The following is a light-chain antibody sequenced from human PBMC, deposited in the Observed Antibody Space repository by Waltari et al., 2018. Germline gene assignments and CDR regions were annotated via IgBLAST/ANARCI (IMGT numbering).Light chain of an antibody. CDR3: CSHTGSNTWV. CDR1: RSYNL. J-gene: IGLJ3*02. V-gene: IGLV2-23*01. Sequence: QSALTQPASGSGFPGQAITISCTGTRSYNLVSWYQQYPGEAPKVVIFEDTKRPSGVSNRFSASKSGNTASLTISGLQAEDEADYYCCSHTGSNTWVFGGGTKVTVL. CDR2: EDT.